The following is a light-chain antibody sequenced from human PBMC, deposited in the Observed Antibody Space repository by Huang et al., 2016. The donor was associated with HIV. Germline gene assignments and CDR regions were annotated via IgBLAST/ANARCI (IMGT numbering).Light chain of an antibody. J-gene: IGKJ4*01. Sequence: EIVLTQSPGTLSLSPGERAIFSCRASQSVSSSVLAWYQQKPGQAPRLLIYGASSRATGIPDRFSGSGSGTDFTLTISRLEPEDFAVYYCQHYGSSPLTFGGGTKVEIK. CDR3: QHYGSSPLT. V-gene: IGKV3-20*01. CDR1: QSVSSSV. CDR2: GAS.